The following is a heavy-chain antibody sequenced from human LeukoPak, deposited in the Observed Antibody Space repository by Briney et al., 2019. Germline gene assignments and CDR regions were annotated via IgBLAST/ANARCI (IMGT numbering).Heavy chain of an antibody. CDR2: IWYDGSNK. CDR1: GFTFSSYG. J-gene: IGHJ6*04. D-gene: IGHD2-2*01. Sequence: GGSLRLSCAASGFTFSSYGMHWVRQAPGKGLEWVAVIWYDGSNKYYADSVKGRFTISRDNSKNTLYLQMNSLRAEDTAVYYCARGGEFQLLSPLCYYYGMDVWGKGTTVTVSS. CDR3: ARGGEFQLLSPLCYYYGMDV. V-gene: IGHV3-33*01.